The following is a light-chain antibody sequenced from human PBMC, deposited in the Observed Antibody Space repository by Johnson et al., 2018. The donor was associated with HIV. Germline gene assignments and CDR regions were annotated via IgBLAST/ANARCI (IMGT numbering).Light chain of an antibody. Sequence: QSILTQPPSVSAAPGQTVTISCSGSSSNVGSSFVSWYRQVPGTAPKLLIYDNNKRPSGIPGRFSGSKSGPSATLGITGLQTGDEADYYCGKWDSSLTSYVLGAVTKVTVL. J-gene: IGLJ1*01. CDR2: DNN. CDR1: SSNVGSSF. CDR3: GKWDSSLTSYV. V-gene: IGLV1-51*01.